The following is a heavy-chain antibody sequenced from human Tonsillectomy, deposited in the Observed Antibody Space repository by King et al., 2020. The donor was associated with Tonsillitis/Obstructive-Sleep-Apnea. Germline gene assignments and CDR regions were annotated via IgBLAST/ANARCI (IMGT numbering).Heavy chain of an antibody. Sequence: PLQESGPGLVKPSETLSLTCTVSGGSISSYYWSWIRQPPGKGLEWIGYIYYSGSTNYNPSLTSRVTISVDTSKNQFSLKLSSVTAADTAVYYCAREPAYYYDSSGRGNYYYGMDVWGQGTTVTVSS. J-gene: IGHJ6*02. CDR3: AREPAYYYDSSGRGNYYYGMDV. CDR1: GGSISSYY. CDR2: IYYSGST. V-gene: IGHV4-59*01. D-gene: IGHD3-22*01.